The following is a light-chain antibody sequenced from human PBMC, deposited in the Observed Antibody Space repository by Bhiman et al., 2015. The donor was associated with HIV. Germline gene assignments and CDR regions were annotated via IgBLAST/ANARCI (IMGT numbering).Light chain of an antibody. Sequence: SYELTQPPSVSVAPGQTAEITCAGNNIGSQTVHWYQQKPGQAPVLVIYYESDRPSGIPERFSGSNSGNTATLTISGTQAMDEADYYCQAWDSDTLVFGGGTKLTVL. CDR1: NIGSQT. J-gene: IGLJ3*02. CDR3: QAWDSDTLV. CDR2: YES. V-gene: IGLV3-21*01.